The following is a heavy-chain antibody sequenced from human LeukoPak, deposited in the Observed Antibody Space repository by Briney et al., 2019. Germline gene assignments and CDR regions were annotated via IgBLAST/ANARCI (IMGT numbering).Heavy chain of an antibody. CDR1: GFTFSDYY. CDR3: ARDRPYYYGSGSRLYYFDY. D-gene: IGHD3-10*01. J-gene: IGHJ4*02. CDR2: ISSSSSYT. Sequence: GGSLRLSCAASGFTFSDYYMSWIRQAPGKGLEWVSYISSSSSYTNYADSVKGRFTISRDNAKNSLYLQMNSLRAEDTALYYCARDRPYYYGSGSRLYYFDYWGQGTLVTVSS. V-gene: IGHV3-11*05.